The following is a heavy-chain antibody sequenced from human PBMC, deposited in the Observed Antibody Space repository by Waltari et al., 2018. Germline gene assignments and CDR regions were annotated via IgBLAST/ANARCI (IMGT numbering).Heavy chain of an antibody. J-gene: IGHJ4*02. CDR3: ARERGYSYGPFDY. Sequence: QVQLQQWGAGLLKPSETLSLTCAVYGGSFSGYYWSWIRQPPGKGLEWIGEINHSGRTNYNPSLKSRVTISVDTSKNQFSLKLSSVTAADTAVYYCARERGYSYGPFDYWGQGTLVTVSS. V-gene: IGHV4-34*01. D-gene: IGHD5-18*01. CDR1: GGSFSGYY. CDR2: INHSGRT.